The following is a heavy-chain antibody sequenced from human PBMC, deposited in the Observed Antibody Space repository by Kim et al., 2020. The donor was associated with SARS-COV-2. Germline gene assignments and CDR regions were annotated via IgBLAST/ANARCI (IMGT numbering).Heavy chain of an antibody. CDR1: GGSISTSHH. J-gene: IGHJ2*01. V-gene: IGHV4-39*01. Sequence: SETLSLTCTVSGGSISTSHHWAWIRQPPGKGLEWIGSIYYSGSTYYNPSLRSRVTISVDPSKNQFSLKLSSVTAADTSIYYCARHLFHSSSWYKGYFDLWGRGTLVTVSS. CDR2: IYYSGST. D-gene: IGHD6-13*01. CDR3: ARHLFHSSSWYKGYFDL.